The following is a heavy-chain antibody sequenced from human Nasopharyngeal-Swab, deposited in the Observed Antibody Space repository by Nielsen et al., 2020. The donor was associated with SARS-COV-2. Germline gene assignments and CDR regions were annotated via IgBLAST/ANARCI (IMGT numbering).Heavy chain of an antibody. CDR2: IYTSGST. J-gene: IGHJ5*02. Sequence: SETLSLTCTVSGYSISSGYYWGWIQLHAGKGLEWIGRIYTSGSTNYNPSLKSRVTMSVDTSKNQFSLKLSSVTAADTAVYYCARDYSSGWLYNWFDPWGQGTLVTVSS. CDR3: ARDYSSGWLYNWFDP. D-gene: IGHD6-19*01. V-gene: IGHV4-4*07. CDR1: GYSISSGYY.